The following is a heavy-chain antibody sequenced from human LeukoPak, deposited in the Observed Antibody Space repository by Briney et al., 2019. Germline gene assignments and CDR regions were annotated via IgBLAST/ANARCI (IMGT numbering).Heavy chain of an antibody. V-gene: IGHV4-61*03. CDR2: IGYSGTT. Sequence: SETLSLTRAVSGGSVSSDGLWWHWVRQPPGEGMEWLGQIGYSGTTNYKPSRKSRLTISTEASKNHFSLRLTPLTPADTAVYYCASIRGLFHHWGQGALVTVSS. D-gene: IGHD3/OR15-3a*01. J-gene: IGHJ1*01. CDR3: ASIRGLFHH. CDR1: GGSVSSDGLW.